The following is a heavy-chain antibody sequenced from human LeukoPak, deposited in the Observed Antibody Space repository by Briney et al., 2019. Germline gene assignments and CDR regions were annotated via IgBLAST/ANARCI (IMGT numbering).Heavy chain of an antibody. CDR1: GFTFSHYA. D-gene: IGHD5-12*01. CDR2: IDASGGAT. J-gene: IGHJ4*02. CDR3: AKGAYDYIEIAYFDY. Sequence: GESLRLSCAASGFTFSHYAMYWVRQAPGKGLEWVSSIDASGGATYYADSVKGRFTISRDKSKNTLYLQMNSLRAEDTAVYYCAKGAYDYIEIAYFDYWGQGSLVTVSS. V-gene: IGHV3-23*01.